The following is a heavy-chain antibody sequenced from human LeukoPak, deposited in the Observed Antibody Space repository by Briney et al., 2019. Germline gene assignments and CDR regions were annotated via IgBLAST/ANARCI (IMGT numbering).Heavy chain of an antibody. D-gene: IGHD3-10*01. CDR2: IYYTGST. V-gene: IGHV4-59*01. CDR3: ARDKKLGEFIYYGMDV. Sequence: PSGTLFLICSASGGSISSFYWSWILQPPGKGLEWIGYIYYTGSTNYNPSLKSRVTISVDTSKNQFSLKLSSVTAADTAVYYCARDKKLGEFIYYGMDVWGQGTTVTVSS. J-gene: IGHJ6*02. CDR1: GGSISSFY.